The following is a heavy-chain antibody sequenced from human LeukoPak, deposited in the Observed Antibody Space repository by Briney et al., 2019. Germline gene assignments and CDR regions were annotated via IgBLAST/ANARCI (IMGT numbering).Heavy chain of an antibody. Sequence: GRSLRLSCATSGFTFNRFGMHWVRQAPGKGLEWVAVIWYDGSNKDYADSVKGRFTISRDNSKNTLYLQMRGLRAEDTAVYYCATSAHIEVGTAPPPDSWGQGTLVTVTS. CDR1: GFTFNRFG. J-gene: IGHJ4*02. CDR3: ATSAHIEVGTAPPPDS. CDR2: IWYDGSNK. D-gene: IGHD2-21*02. V-gene: IGHV3-33*01.